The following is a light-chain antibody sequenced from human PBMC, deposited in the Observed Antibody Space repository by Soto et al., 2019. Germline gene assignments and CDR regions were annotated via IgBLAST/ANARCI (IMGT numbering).Light chain of an antibody. Sequence: QAVVTQPRSVSGSPVQSVTISCTGTSSDVGGYNYVSWYQQHPGKAPKLMIYDVSKRPSGVPDRFSGSKSGNTASLTISGLQAEDEADYYCCSYAGSYTLYVFGTGTKVTVL. CDR3: CSYAGSYTLYV. V-gene: IGLV2-11*01. CDR2: DVS. CDR1: SSDVGGYNY. J-gene: IGLJ1*01.